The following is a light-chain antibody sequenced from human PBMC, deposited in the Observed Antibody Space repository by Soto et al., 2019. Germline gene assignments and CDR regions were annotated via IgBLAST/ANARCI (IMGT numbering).Light chain of an antibody. CDR3: QSYDTYV. V-gene: IGLV1-40*01. CDR2: GNS. Sequence: QSVLTQPPSVSGAPGQRVTISCTGSSSNIGAGYDVHWYQQLPGTAPKLLIYGNSNRPSGVPDRFSGSKSGTSASLAITGLQAEDEADYYCQSYDTYVFGTGTKVTVL. J-gene: IGLJ1*01. CDR1: SSNIGAGYD.